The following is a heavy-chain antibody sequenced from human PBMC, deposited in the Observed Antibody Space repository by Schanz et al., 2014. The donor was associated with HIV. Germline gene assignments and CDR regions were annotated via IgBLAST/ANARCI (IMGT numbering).Heavy chain of an antibody. CDR1: GYDFGYLD. D-gene: IGHD1-26*01. CDR3: ARDRPVIVGATRADGGTDFDY. Sequence: QVSLVQSGAEVKKPGASVRVSCEASGYDFGYLDINWVRQAPGQGLEWLGWINPGSGNTGYAQKFQGRVTMTRDFFTSTAYMELSGLTSEDTAVYYCARDRPVIVGATRADGGTDFDYWGQGTLVTVSS. J-gene: IGHJ4*02. CDR2: INPGSGNT. V-gene: IGHV1-8*01.